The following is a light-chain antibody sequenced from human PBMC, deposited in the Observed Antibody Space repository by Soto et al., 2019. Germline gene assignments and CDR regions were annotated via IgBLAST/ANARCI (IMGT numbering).Light chain of an antibody. V-gene: IGKV3-20*01. CDR1: QTVRKNY. Sequence: EIVLTQSPGTLSLSPGERATLSCRASQTVRKNYLAWYQQKPGQAPRLLIYDASSRETGIPDRFSGGGSGTEFTLTISRLEPEDFAVYYCQQFSSYPLTFGGGTKVDIK. J-gene: IGKJ4*01. CDR2: DAS. CDR3: QQFSSYPLT.